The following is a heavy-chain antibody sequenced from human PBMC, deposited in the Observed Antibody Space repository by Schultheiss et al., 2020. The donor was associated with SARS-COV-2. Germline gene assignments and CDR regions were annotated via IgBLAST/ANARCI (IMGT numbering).Heavy chain of an antibody. Sequence: SETLSLTCAVYGGSFSGYYWSWIRQPPGKGLEWIGEINHSGSTNYNPSLKSRVTISVDTSKNQFSLKLSSVTAADTAVYYCARVRPRGIAVAGTRGWFDPWGQGTLVTVSS. CDR1: GGSFSGYY. V-gene: IGHV4-34*01. CDR2: INHSGST. CDR3: ARVRPRGIAVAGTRGWFDP. J-gene: IGHJ5*02. D-gene: IGHD6-19*01.